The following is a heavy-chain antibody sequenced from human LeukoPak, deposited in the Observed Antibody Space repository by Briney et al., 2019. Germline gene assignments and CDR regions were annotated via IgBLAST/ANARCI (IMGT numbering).Heavy chain of an antibody. CDR2: ISAYNGNT. Sequence: GASVTVSCKASGYTFTNYGISWVRQAPGQGLEWMGCISAYNGNTNYAHRLQGRVTITTDTSTRTAYMELRSLRSDDAAVYYCARDLLGEAYWGQGTLVTVSS. J-gene: IGHJ4*02. V-gene: IGHV1-18*01. CDR1: GYTFTNYG. CDR3: ARDLLGEAY. D-gene: IGHD4-17*01.